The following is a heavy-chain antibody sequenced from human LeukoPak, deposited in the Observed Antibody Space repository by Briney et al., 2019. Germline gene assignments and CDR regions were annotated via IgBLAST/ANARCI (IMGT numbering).Heavy chain of an antibody. V-gene: IGHV4-38-2*01. J-gene: IGHJ4*02. D-gene: IGHD1-26*01. CDR3: ARVRLGSSPFDY. Sequence: PSETLCLTCAASGYSISSGYYWGWIRQPPGKGLGWIGSIYHSGSTYYNPSLKSRVTISVDTSKNQFSLKLSSVTAAGTAVYYCARVRLGSSPFDYWGQGTLVTVSS. CDR2: IYHSGST. CDR1: GYSISSGYY.